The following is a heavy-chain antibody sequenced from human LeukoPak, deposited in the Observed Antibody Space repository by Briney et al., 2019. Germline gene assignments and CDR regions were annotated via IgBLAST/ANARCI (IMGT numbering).Heavy chain of an antibody. D-gene: IGHD2-15*01. Sequence: GGSLRLSCAASGFTFSSYAMHWVRQAPGKGLEWVAVISYDGSNKYYADSVNGRFTISRDNSKNTLYLQMNSLRAEDTAVYYCARDRVAAEYYFDCWGQGTLVTVSS. CDR1: GFTFSSYA. CDR2: ISYDGSNK. V-gene: IGHV3-30*04. CDR3: ARDRVAAEYYFDC. J-gene: IGHJ4*02.